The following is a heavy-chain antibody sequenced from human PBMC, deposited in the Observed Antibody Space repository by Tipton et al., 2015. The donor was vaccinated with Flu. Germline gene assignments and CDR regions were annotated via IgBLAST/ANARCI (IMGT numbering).Heavy chain of an antibody. Sequence: GSLRLSCAASGFTFSSYAMSWVRQAPGKGLEWVSAISGSGGSTYYADSVKGRFTISRDNSKNTLYLQMNSLRAEDTAVYYCAKVYCSGGSCYRPILPFDYWGQGTLVTVSS. CDR1: GFTFSSYA. V-gene: IGHV3-23*01. J-gene: IGHJ4*02. CDR3: AKVYCSGGSCYRPILPFDY. D-gene: IGHD2-15*01. CDR2: ISGSGGST.